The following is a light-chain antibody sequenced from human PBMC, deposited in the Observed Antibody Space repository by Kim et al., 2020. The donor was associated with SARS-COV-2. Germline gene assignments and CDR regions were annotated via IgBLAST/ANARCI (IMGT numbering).Light chain of an antibody. J-gene: IGLJ2*01. CDR1: NTNIGKDY. V-gene: IGLV1-51*01. CDR3: ATWDNSLNGLV. Sequence: GQEVTISSSGRNTNIGKDYVSWYQQLPGTAPKHLIDDNDKRHSGIPDRFSGSKSGTSATRDITGLQTGDEADYYCATWDNSLNGLVFGGGTQLTVL. CDR2: DND.